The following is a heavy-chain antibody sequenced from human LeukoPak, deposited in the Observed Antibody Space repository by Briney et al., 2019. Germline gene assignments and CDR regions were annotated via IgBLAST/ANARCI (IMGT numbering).Heavy chain of an antibody. CDR1: GFTFSSYS. D-gene: IGHD3-22*01. CDR2: ISSSSSTI. CDR3: AYYALDVSGCVY. Sequence: PGGSLRLSCAASGFTFSSYSMNWVRQAPGKGLEWVSYISSSSSTIYYADSVKGRFAISRDNAKNSLYLQMNSLRAEDTAVYYCAYYALDVSGCVYWGQGTLVTVSS. V-gene: IGHV3-48*01. J-gene: IGHJ4*02.